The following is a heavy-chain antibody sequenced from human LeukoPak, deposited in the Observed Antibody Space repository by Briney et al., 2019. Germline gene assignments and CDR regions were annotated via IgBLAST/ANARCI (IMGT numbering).Heavy chain of an antibody. Sequence: GASVKVSCKASGGTFSSYAISWVRQAPGQGLEWMGGIIPIFGTANYAQKFQGRVTITADKSTSTAYMELSSLRSEDTAVYYCARTGDPPLAVAGSYYYYYYMDVWGKGTTVTVSS. J-gene: IGHJ6*03. D-gene: IGHD6-19*01. CDR2: IIPIFGTA. CDR3: ARTGDPPLAVAGSYYYYYYMDV. CDR1: GGTFSSYA. V-gene: IGHV1-69*06.